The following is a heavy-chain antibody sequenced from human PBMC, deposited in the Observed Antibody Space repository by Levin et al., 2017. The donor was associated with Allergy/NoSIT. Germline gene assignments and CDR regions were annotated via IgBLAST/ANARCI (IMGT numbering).Heavy chain of an antibody. D-gene: IGHD1-26*01. CDR2: ISSGRST. CDR3: ATGPGGFDY. CDR1: GGSIRGGSYS. V-gene: IGHV4-39*01. J-gene: IGHJ4*02. Sequence: SETLSLTCNVSGGSIRGGSYSWGWIRQPPEKGLEWIGTISSGRSTYYNPSFNSRLTISLDTSKNLFSLKLDSLTAADTAVYYCATGPGGFDYWGQGTLVTVSS.